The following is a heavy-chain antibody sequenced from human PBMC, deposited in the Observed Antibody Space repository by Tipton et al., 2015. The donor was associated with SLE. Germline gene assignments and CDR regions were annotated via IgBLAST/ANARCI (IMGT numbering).Heavy chain of an antibody. Sequence: TLSLTCTVSGASVRNHYWSWIRQSPGKGLEWIGYVYGTGNTDYNPSLKSRLTISVETSKNQFSLKLTSVTAADTAVYYCARGNYDFRGRTFDIWGQGTMVTVSS. J-gene: IGHJ3*02. V-gene: IGHV4-4*08. CDR2: VYGTGNT. CDR1: GASVRNHY. D-gene: IGHD3-3*01. CDR3: ARGNYDFRGRTFDI.